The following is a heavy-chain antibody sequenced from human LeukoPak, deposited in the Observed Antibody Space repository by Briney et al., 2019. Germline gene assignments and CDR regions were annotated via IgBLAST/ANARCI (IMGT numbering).Heavy chain of an antibody. J-gene: IGHJ4*02. CDR1: GFTFSSYA. CDR3: ARGRSSSRCPTY. V-gene: IGHV3-23*01. Sequence: GGSLRLSCAASGFTFSSYAMSWVRQAPGKGLEWVSAISDTGDGTYYAGSVKGRFTISRDNSKNTLYLQMNSLRAEDTAVYYCARGRSSSRCPTYWGQGTLITVSS. D-gene: IGHD6-19*01. CDR2: ISDTGDGT.